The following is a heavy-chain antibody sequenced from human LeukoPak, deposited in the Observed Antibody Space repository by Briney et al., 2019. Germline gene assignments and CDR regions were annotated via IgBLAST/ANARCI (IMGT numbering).Heavy chain of an antibody. V-gene: IGHV4-61*02. CDR1: SDPISSGSYY. D-gene: IGHD3-10*01. Sequence: SETLSLTCTVSSDPISSGSYYWSWIRQPAGKELEWIGRIHTSGSTDYNPSLRSRVTISLDTSKNHFSLQLSSVTAADTAVYYCARGVSQVRGMWFDPWGQGTLVTVSS. CDR3: ARGVSQVRGMWFDP. J-gene: IGHJ5*02. CDR2: IHTSGST.